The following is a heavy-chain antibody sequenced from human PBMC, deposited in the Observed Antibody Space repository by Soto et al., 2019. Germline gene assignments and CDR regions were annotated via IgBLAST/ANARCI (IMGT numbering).Heavy chain of an antibody. J-gene: IGHJ2*01. CDR3: MRNVLGSTLRRVYWYFDL. CDR2: ISGGGDRT. CDR1: GFTFINYA. V-gene: IGHV3-23*01. D-gene: IGHD3-16*01. Sequence: EVQLLESGGGLVQPGGSLRLSCVGSGFTFINYAMNWVRQAPGQGLEWVSGISGGGDRTFDADSVKGRFTMSRDNSKNTVNLQRNSLRADDAAVYYWMRNVLGSTLRRVYWYFDLWGRGTLLTVSS.